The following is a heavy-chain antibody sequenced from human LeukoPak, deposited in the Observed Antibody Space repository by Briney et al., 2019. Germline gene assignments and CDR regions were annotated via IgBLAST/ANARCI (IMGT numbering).Heavy chain of an antibody. Sequence: GGSLRLSCAASGFTFSSYAMTWVRQAPGKGLEGVSAISGSGGSTYYADSVKGRFTISRDHSKNTLYLQMNSLRAEDTALYYCAKEPGLLWFGELAYWGQGTLVTVSS. CDR1: GFTFSSYA. CDR3: AKEPGLLWFGELAY. J-gene: IGHJ4*02. V-gene: IGHV3-23*01. CDR2: ISGSGGST. D-gene: IGHD3-10*01.